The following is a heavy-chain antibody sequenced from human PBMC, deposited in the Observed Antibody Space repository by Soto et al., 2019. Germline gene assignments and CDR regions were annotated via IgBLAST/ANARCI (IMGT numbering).Heavy chain of an antibody. J-gene: IGHJ4*02. CDR1: AYSIRRSNW. D-gene: IGHD6-25*01. CDR3: ARGQRLPEY. V-gene: IGHV4-28*03. CDR2: IYYSGST. Sequence: QVQLQESGPGLVKPSDTLSLTCAVSAYSIRRSNWWGWIRQPPGKGLEWIGYIYYSGSTYYNPSLQRRGTMSVDTSKKQFSLKLSSVNAVETAVYYCARGQRLPEYWGQGTLVTVSS.